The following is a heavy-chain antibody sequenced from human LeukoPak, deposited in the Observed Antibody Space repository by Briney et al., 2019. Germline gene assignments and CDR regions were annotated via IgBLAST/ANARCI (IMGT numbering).Heavy chain of an antibody. CDR2: ITSRSSSI. CDR3: ARDSRFGKLLIPYFDY. V-gene: IGHV3-48*02. J-gene: IGHJ4*02. CDR1: GFTFSNYN. Sequence: GGSLRLSCAASGFTFSNYNVNWVRQAPGKGLEWVSYITSRSSSIYYADSVKGRFTISRDNAQNSLYLQMNSLRDEDTAVYYCARDSRFGKLLIPYFDYWGQGTLVTVSS. D-gene: IGHD3-10*01.